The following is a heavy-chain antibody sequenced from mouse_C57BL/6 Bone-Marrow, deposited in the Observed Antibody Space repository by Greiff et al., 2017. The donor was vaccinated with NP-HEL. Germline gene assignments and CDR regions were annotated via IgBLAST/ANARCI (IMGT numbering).Heavy chain of an antibody. V-gene: IGHV1-61*01. D-gene: IGHD4-1*01. CDR1: GYTFTSYW. J-gene: IGHJ2*01. Sequence: QVQLQQPGAELVRPGSSVKLSCKASGYTFTSYWMDWVKQRPGQGLEWIGNIYPSDSETHYNQKFKDKATLTVDKSSSTAYMQLSSLTSEDSAVYYCARSRTGVFGYWGQGTTLTVSS. CDR3: ARSRTGVFGY. CDR2: IYPSDSET.